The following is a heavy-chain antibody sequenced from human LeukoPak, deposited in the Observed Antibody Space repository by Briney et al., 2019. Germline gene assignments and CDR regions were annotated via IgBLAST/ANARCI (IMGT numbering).Heavy chain of an antibody. CDR2: IYTSGST. J-gene: IGHJ4*02. CDR3: ARGDSHYYDSSGYYRWTGEVFDY. Sequence: PSETLSLTCAVYGGSFSGYYWSWIRQPAGKGLEWIGRIYTSGSTNYNPSLKSRVTMSVDTSKNQFSLKLSSVTAADTAVYYCARGDSHYYDSSGYYRWTGEVFDYWGQGTLVTVSS. D-gene: IGHD3-22*01. CDR1: GGSFSGYY. V-gene: IGHV4-59*10.